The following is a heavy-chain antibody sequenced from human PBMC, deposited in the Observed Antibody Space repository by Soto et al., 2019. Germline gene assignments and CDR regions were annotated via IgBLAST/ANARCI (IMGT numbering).Heavy chain of an antibody. CDR2: IYSGGST. D-gene: IGHD5-12*01. V-gene: IGHV3-53*01. CDR3: ARDPGYSNYDFDY. CDR1: GFTVSSNY. Sequence: GGSLRLSCAASGFTVSSNYMSWARQAPGKGLEWVSVIYSGGSTYYADSVKGRFTISRDNSKNTLYLQMNSLRAEDTAVYYCARDPGYSNYDFDYWGQGTLVTVSS. J-gene: IGHJ4*02.